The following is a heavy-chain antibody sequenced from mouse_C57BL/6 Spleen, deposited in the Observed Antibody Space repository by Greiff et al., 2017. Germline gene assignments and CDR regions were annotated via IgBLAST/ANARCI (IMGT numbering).Heavy chain of an antibody. J-gene: IGHJ3*01. CDR1: GYTFTDYE. CDR3: TRRAYDSFAY. V-gene: IGHV1-15*01. CDR2: IDPETGGT. D-gene: IGHD2-4*01. Sequence: QVQLKQSGAELVRPGASVTLSCKASGYTFTDYEMHWVKQTPVHGLEWIGAIDPETGGTAYNQKFKGKAILTADKSSSTAYMELRSLTSEDSAVYYCTRRAYDSFAYWGQGTLVTVSA.